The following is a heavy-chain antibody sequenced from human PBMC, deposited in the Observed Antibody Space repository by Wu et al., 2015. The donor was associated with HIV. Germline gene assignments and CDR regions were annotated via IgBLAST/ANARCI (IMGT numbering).Heavy chain of an antibody. CDR1: GYTFKTYG. Sequence: QVQLVQSGGEVKRPGASVKVSCKASGYTFKTYGISWVRQAPGQGLEWMGWISIYTGNTNYEEKFQDRVTMTADPSTKTAYMEVRRLRSDDTAVYYCARNQKYSHPSYYYYYYMDVWGKGTTVIVSS. J-gene: IGHJ6*03. V-gene: IGHV1-18*04. CDR3: ARNQKYSHPSYYYYYYMDV. D-gene: IGHD5-12*01. CDR2: ISIYTGNT.